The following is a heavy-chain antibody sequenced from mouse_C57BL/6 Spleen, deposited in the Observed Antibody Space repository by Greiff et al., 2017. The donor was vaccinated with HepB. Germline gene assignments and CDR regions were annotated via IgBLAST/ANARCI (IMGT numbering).Heavy chain of an antibody. V-gene: IGHV5-12*01. J-gene: IGHJ1*03. CDR3: ARHRYGSSHWYFDV. Sequence: EVMLVESGGGLVQPGGSLKLSCAASGFTFSDYYMYWVRQTPEKRLEWVAYISNGGGSTYYPDTVKGRFTISRDNAKNTLYLQMSRLKSEDTAMYYCARHRYGSSHWYFDVWGTGTTVTVSS. CDR1: GFTFSDYY. D-gene: IGHD1-1*01. CDR2: ISNGGGST.